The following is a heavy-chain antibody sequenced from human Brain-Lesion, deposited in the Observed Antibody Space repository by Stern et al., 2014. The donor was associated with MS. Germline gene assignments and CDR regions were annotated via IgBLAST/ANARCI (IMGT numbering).Heavy chain of an antibody. CDR1: GGSISSSTYY. D-gene: IGHD1-26*01. CDR2: IYYSGFT. Sequence: VQLVQSGPGLVKPSETLSLTCTVSGGSISSSTYYWAWIRQPPGKGLEWIGNIYYSGFTYYNPSLKSRVTISVDMSKNQFSLKLSSVTAADTAIHYCARHDSVPRPSQLYSARDRGPGYFDYWGQGTLVTVSS. J-gene: IGHJ4*02. CDR3: ARHDSVPRPSQLYSARDRGPGYFDY. V-gene: IGHV4-39*01.